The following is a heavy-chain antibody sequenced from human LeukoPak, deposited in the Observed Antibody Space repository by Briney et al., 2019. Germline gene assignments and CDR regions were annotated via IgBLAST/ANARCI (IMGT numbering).Heavy chain of an antibody. D-gene: IGHD6-13*01. CDR3: ARDQQQHDAFDI. CDR1: GFTFSRHG. J-gene: IGHJ3*02. V-gene: IGHV3-33*08. CDR2: IGDTGRAK. Sequence: GGSLRLSCAASGFTFSRHGMHWVRQAPGKGLEWVAVIGDTGRAKYYADSVEGRFTASRDNSKNTLYLEMNSLRAEDTAVYYCARDQQQHDAFDIWGQGTMVTVSS.